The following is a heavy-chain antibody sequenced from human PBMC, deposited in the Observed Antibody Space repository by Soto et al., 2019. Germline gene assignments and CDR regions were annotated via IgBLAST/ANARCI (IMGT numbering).Heavy chain of an antibody. V-gene: IGHV4-39*01. CDR3: ARRAYVDYFDY. CDR1: GDSISSSNYF. J-gene: IGHJ4*02. Sequence: SETLSLTCSVSGDSISSSNYFWGWIRQPPGKGLEYIGNIYYTGSTYYNPSLKSRVTISVDTSKNQFSLKLSSVTAADTAVYYCARRAYVDYFDYWGQGTLVTVSS. CDR2: IYYTGST. D-gene: IGHD3-16*01.